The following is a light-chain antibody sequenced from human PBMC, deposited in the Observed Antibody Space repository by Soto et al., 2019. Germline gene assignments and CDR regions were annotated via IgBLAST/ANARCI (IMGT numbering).Light chain of an antibody. CDR2: GPS. CDR1: QSVSSSY. CDR3: HQYGSSPPFT. V-gene: IGKV3-20*01. Sequence: EIVLTQSPGTLSLSPGERATLSCRASQSVSSSYLAWYQQKPGQAPRLLIYGPSSRATGIPDRFSGSGSGTDITLTISRLEPEDFAVYYCHQYGSSPPFTFGQGTLLEIK. J-gene: IGKJ5*01.